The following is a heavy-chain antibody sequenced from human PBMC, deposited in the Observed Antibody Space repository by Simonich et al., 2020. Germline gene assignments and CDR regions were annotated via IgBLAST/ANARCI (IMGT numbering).Heavy chain of an antibody. D-gene: IGHD5-18*01. J-gene: IGHJ4*02. Sequence: EVQLVESGGGLVKPGGSLRLSCAASGFTFSSYSMNWVRQAPGKGLGWVSSISSSSSYIYYADSVKGRFTSSRDNAKNSLYLQMNSLRAEDTAVYYCARDVDTAMVFDYWGQGTLVTVSS. V-gene: IGHV3-21*01. CDR1: GFTFSSYS. CDR3: ARDVDTAMVFDY. CDR2: ISSSSSYI.